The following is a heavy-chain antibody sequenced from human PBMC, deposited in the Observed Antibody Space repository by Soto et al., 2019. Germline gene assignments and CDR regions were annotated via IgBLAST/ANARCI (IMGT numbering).Heavy chain of an antibody. CDR2: IYYSGST. D-gene: IGHD2-2*01. J-gene: IGHJ4*02. CDR1: GCSISSYY. Sequence: PSDTLSLTFTVSGCSISSYYWSWIRQPPGKGLEWIGYIYYSGSTNYNPSLKSRVTISVDTSKNQFSLKLSSVTAADTAVYFCARIYCSSIRCSSHFDYWGQGTLVTVSS. CDR3: ARIYCSSIRCSSHFDY. V-gene: IGHV4-59*08.